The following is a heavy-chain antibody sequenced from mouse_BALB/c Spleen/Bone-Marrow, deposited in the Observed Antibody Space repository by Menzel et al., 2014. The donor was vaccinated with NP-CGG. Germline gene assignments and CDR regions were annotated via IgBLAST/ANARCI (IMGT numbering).Heavy chain of an antibody. CDR3: ARPLYDGYYVAY. D-gene: IGHD2-3*01. V-gene: IGHV5-12*02. Sequence: EVQRVESGGGLVRPGGSLKLSCATSGFTFSDYYMYWVRQTPEKRLEWVAYISNGGGSTYYPDTVKGRFTISRDNAKNTLYLQMGRLKSEDTAMYYCARPLYDGYYVAYWGQGTLVTVSA. J-gene: IGHJ3*01. CDR2: ISNGGGST. CDR1: GFTFSDYY.